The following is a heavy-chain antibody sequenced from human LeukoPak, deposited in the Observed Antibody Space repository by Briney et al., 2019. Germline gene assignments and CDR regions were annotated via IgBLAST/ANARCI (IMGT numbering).Heavy chain of an antibody. CDR2: INTNTGNP. V-gene: IGHV7-4-1*02. D-gene: IGHD3-10*01. CDR3: ASWGDHYYGFGEQRDR. J-gene: IGHJ4*02. Sequence: GASVKVSCKASGYTFTSYAMNWVRQAPGQGLEWMGWINTNTGNPTYAQGYTGRFVFSLDSSVSTAYLQISSLTAEDTAVYYCASWGDHYYGFGEQRDRWGQGTLVTVSS. CDR1: GYTFTSYA.